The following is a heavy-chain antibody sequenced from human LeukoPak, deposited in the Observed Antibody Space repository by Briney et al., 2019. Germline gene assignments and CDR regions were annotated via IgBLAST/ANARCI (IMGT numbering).Heavy chain of an antibody. D-gene: IGHD5-18*01. CDR2: IYYSGST. Sequence: SETLSLTCTVSGGSISSYYWSWIRQPPGKGLEWIGYIYYSGSTNYNPSLKSRVTISVDTSKNQFSLKLSSVIAADTAVYYCARVGDYSYGNYWGQGTLVTVSS. CDR1: GGSISSYY. V-gene: IGHV4-59*01. CDR3: ARVGDYSYGNY. J-gene: IGHJ4*02.